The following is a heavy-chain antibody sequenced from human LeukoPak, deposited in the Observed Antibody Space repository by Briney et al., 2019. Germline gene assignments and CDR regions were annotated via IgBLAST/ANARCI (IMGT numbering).Heavy chain of an antibody. CDR2: IYPGDSDT. V-gene: IGHV5-51*01. J-gene: IGHJ4*02. Sequence: GESLKISCKGSGYSFTSYWIGWVRQMPGKGLEWMGIIYPGDSDTRYSPSFQGQVTFSADKSISTAYLQWSSLKASDTAMYYCARGYCSGGSCYPTDYWGQGTLVTVSS. D-gene: IGHD2-15*01. CDR3: ARGYCSGGSCYPTDY. CDR1: GYSFTSYW.